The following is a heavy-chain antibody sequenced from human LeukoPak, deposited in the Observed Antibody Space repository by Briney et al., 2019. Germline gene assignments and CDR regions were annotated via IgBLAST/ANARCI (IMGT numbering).Heavy chain of an antibody. CDR2: ISSSSSYI. CDR1: GFTFSSYS. J-gene: IGHJ4*02. CDR3: ARDMNTDYATIDY. D-gene: IGHD3-16*01. Sequence: KSGGSLRLSCAASGFTFSSYSMNWVRQAPGKGLEWVSSISSSSSYIYYADSVKGRFTISRDNAKNSLYLQMNSLRAEDTAVYYCARDMNTDYATIDYWGQGTLVTVSS. V-gene: IGHV3-21*01.